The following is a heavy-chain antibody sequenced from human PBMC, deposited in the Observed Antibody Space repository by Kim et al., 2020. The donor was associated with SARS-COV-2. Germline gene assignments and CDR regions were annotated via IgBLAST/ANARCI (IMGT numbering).Heavy chain of an antibody. Sequence: GGSLRLSCAASGFSFSSFWMYWVRQAPGKGLMWVSRVNGDGSNIDYADSVKGRFIISRDSAKNTMYLQMRSLRADDTAVYYCTRDQGWAFDPGGQGTLVTVSS. CDR2: VNGDGSNI. V-gene: IGHV3-74*01. CDR1: GFSFSSFW. D-gene: IGHD6-19*01. J-gene: IGHJ5*02. CDR3: TRDQGWAFDP.